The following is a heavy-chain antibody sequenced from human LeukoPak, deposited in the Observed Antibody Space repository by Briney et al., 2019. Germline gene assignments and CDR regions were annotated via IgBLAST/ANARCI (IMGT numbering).Heavy chain of an antibody. Sequence: PGGSLRLSCAASGFTFSSYGMHWVRQAPGKGLEWVAVIWYDGSNKYYADSVKGRFTISRDNANNSLYLQMNSLSPEDTAVYYCARAHLSRYGLDAFDIWGQGTMVAVSS. CDR3: ARAHLSRYGLDAFDI. CDR1: GFTFSSYG. CDR2: IWYDGSNK. V-gene: IGHV3-33*01. J-gene: IGHJ3*02. D-gene: IGHD4-17*01.